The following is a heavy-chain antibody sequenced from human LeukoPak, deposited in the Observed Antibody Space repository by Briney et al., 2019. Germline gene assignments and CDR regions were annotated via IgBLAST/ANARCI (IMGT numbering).Heavy chain of an antibody. Sequence: GGSLRLSCAASGFTFSDYYMSWIRQAPGKGLEWVSYISSSGSTIYYADSVKGRFTISRDNAKNSLYLQMNSLRAEDTAVYYCARGDVVVVAATPGIYGMDVWGQGTTVTVSS. CDR2: ISSSGSTI. CDR3: ARGDVVVVAATPGIYGMDV. J-gene: IGHJ6*02. V-gene: IGHV3-11*01. CDR1: GFTFSDYY. D-gene: IGHD2-15*01.